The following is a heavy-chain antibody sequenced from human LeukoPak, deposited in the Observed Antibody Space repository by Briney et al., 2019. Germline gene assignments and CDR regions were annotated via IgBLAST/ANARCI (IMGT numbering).Heavy chain of an antibody. CDR1: GYIFTSYG. J-gene: IGHJ5*02. Sequence: EASVKVSCKASGYIFTSYGISWVRQAPGQGLEWMGWISVYNGNTNYPQRLQCRVTMTTDTPTTTAYMELRSLRSDDTAVYYCARDINGYYYDSHGYYPTDLWGQGTLVTVSS. D-gene: IGHD3-22*01. CDR3: ARDINGYYYDSHGYYPTDL. CDR2: ISVYNGNT. V-gene: IGHV1-18*01.